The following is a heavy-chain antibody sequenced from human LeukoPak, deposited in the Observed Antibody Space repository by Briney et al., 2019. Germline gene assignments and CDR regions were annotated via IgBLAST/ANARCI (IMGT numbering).Heavy chain of an antibody. CDR2: MNPNSGNT. CDR1: GYTFTSHA. Sequence: ASVKVSCKASGYTFTSHAMNWVRQAPGQGLEWMGWMNPNSGNTGYAQKFQGRVTITRNTSISTAYMELSSLRSEDTAVYYCARGPGGYYTGGGAFDIWGQGTMVTVSS. V-gene: IGHV1-8*03. J-gene: IGHJ3*02. D-gene: IGHD3-3*01. CDR3: ARGPGGYYTGGGAFDI.